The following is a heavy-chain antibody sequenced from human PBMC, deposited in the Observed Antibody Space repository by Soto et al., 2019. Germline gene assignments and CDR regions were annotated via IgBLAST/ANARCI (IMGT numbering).Heavy chain of an antibody. CDR2: IIPTFGTA. Sequence: GASVKVSCKASGGTFSSYAISWVRQAPGQGLEWMGGIIPTFGTANYAQKFQGRVTITADESTSTAYMELSSLRSEDTAVYYCAGSSFTRINVLRFLESYGMDVWGQGTTVTVSS. V-gene: IGHV1-69*13. CDR1: GGTFSSYA. CDR3: AGSSFTRINVLRFLESYGMDV. D-gene: IGHD3-3*01. J-gene: IGHJ6*02.